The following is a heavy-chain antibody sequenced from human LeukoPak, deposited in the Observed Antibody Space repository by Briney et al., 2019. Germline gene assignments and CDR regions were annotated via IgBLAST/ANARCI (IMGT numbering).Heavy chain of an antibody. CDR3: ASSGWYGDVFQH. D-gene: IGHD6-19*01. CDR2: IIPIFGTA. CDR1: GGTFSSYA. J-gene: IGHJ1*01. V-gene: IGHV1-69*13. Sequence: SVKVSCKASGGTFSSYAISWVRQAPGQGLEWMGGIIPIFGTANYAQKFQGRVTITADESTSTAYMELSSLRSEDTAVYYCASSGWYGDVFQHWGQGTLVTVSS.